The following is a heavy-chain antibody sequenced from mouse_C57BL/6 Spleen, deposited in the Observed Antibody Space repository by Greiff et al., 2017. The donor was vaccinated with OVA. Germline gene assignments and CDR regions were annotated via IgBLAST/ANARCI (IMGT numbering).Heavy chain of an antibody. J-gene: IGHJ3*01. V-gene: IGHV14-2*01. CDR1: GFTFNDYY. D-gene: IGHD1-1*01. CDR3: AREEYYCPQAWFAY. CDR2: IDPEDGDT. Sequence: EVQLQQSGAELVKPGASVKLSCTASGFTFNDYYMHWVKQRTEQGLEWIGRIDPEDGDTKYAPEFQGQATIAADTASNTAYLQLSRLTSEDTAVYYCAREEYYCPQAWFAYWGKGTLVTVSA.